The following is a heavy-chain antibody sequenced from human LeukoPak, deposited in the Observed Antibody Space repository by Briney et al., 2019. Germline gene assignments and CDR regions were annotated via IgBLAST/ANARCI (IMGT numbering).Heavy chain of an antibody. CDR2: INPNSGGT. J-gene: IGHJ4*02. D-gene: IGHD1-26*01. V-gene: IGHV1-2*02. CDR1: GYTFTSYD. Sequence: GASVKVSCKASGYTFTSYDINWVRQAPGQGLEWMGWINPNSGGTNYAQKFQGRVTMTRDTSISTAYMELSRLRSDDTAVYYCARDRDSGSLTYFDYWGQGTLVTVSS. CDR3: ARDRDSGSLTYFDY.